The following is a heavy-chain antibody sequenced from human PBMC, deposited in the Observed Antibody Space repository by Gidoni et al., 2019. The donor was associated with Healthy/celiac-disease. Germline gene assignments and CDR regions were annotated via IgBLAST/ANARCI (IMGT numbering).Heavy chain of an antibody. J-gene: IGHJ4*02. Sequence: EVQLLESGGGLVQPGGSLRLSCAASGFAFSSYAMSWVRQAPGKGLEWVSASSGSGGSTYYADSVKGRFTISRDNSKNTLYLQMNSLRAEDTAVYYCAKDPVIQRWDYGFDYWGQGTLVTVSS. CDR3: AKDPVIQRWDYGFDY. CDR1: GFAFSSYA. D-gene: IGHD5-18*01. CDR2: SSGSGGST. V-gene: IGHV3-23*01.